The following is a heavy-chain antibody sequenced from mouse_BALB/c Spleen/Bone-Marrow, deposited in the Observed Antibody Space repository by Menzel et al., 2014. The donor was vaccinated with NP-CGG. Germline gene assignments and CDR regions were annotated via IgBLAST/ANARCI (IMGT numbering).Heavy chain of an antibody. CDR2: IDPANGNT. D-gene: IGHD4-1*01. V-gene: IGHV14-3*02. Sequence: VQLQQSGAELVKPGASVKLSCTASGFNIKDTYMHWVKQRPEQGLEWIGRIDPANGNTKYDPKFQAKATITADTSSNTAYLQLSSLTSEDTAVYYCARWESYAMDYWGQGTSVTVSS. CDR1: GFNIKDTY. CDR3: ARWESYAMDY. J-gene: IGHJ4*01.